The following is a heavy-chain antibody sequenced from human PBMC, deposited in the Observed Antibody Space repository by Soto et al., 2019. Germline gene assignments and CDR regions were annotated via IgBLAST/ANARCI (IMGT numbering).Heavy chain of an antibody. D-gene: IGHD6-6*01. CDR1: GFTFSNFG. V-gene: IGHV3-30*03. Sequence: ESVGGVVQPGRSLRLSCAASGFTFSNFGIHWVRQTPGKGLAWVASMSDDGRKEFYADSVKGRFTISRDDSKRKVYLQMNNLRPEDTALYYCARGHLQSSNWSGFRLRFTAMDVWGQGTTVTVSS. CDR3: ARGHLQSSNWSGFRLRFTAMDV. CDR2: MSDDGRKE. J-gene: IGHJ6*02.